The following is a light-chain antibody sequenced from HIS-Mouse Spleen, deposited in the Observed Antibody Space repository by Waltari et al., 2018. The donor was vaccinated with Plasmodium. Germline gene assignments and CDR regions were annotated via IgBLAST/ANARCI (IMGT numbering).Light chain of an antibody. Sequence: QAVLTQPSSLSASPGASASPTCTLRSGINVGTYRIYWYQQKPGSPPPYLLRYKSDSDKQQGSGVPSRFSGSKDASANAGILLISGLQSEDEADYYCMIWHSSAWVFGGGTKLTVL. CDR1: SGINVGTYR. CDR2: YKSDSDK. J-gene: IGLJ3*02. CDR3: MIWHSSAWV. V-gene: IGLV5-45*03.